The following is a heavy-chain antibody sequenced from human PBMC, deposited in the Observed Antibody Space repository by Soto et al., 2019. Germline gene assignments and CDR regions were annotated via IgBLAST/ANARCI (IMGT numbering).Heavy chain of an antibody. V-gene: IGHV4-59*08. J-gene: IGHJ3*02. CDR2: IYYSGSS. CDR1: GGSISSYY. D-gene: IGHD6-13*01. Sequence: TLSLTCTVSGGSISSYYWSWIRQPPGKGLEWIGYIYYSGSSNYNPSLKSRVTISVDTSKNQFSLKLSSVTAADTAVYYCARVAAADDAFDIWGQGTMVTVSS. CDR3: ARVAAADDAFDI.